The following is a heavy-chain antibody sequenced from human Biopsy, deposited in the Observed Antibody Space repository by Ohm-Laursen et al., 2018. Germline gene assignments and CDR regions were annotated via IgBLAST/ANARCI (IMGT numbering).Heavy chain of an antibody. D-gene: IGHD2-21*02. CDR3: ARDDAVTVIRGLYY. CDR1: GDSVTKYY. CDR2: IYSSGST. J-gene: IGHJ4*02. Sequence: TLSLTCAVSGDSVTKYYWSWIRQPPGKRLEWIGFIYSSGSTYYNPSLMSRVTMSVDTSKNQFFLKLSSVTAEDTAVYYCARDDAVTVIRGLYYWGQGALVTVSS. V-gene: IGHV4-59*02.